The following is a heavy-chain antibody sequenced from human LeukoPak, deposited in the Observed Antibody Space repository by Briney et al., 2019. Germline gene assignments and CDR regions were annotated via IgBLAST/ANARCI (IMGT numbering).Heavy chain of an antibody. D-gene: IGHD1-26*01. Sequence: PSETLSLTCTVSGGSISSYYWSWIRQPPGKGLEWIGYIYYSGSTNYNPSLKSRVTISVDTSKNQFSLKLSSVTAADTAVYYCASLQVGATERYYYYYYMDVWGKGTTVTVSS. CDR1: GGSISSYY. V-gene: IGHV4-59*01. CDR2: IYYSGST. CDR3: ASLQVGATERYYYYYYMDV. J-gene: IGHJ6*03.